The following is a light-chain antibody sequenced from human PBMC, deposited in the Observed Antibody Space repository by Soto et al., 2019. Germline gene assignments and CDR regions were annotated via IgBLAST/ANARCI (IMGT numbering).Light chain of an antibody. J-gene: IGKJ1*01. CDR2: NAS. CDR3: QQYNRFSTWT. V-gene: IGKV1-5*01. Sequence: DIQMTQSPSTLSASVGDRVTITCRASQSISYYLAWYQKKPGKAPKVLIWNASSLQRGVPSSFSGSGSGTEFTLTISSRQPDEFAGYYCQQYNRFSTWTFGQGTKVEIK. CDR1: QSISYY.